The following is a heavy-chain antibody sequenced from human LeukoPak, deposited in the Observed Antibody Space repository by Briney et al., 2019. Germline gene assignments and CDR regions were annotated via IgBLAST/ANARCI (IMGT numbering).Heavy chain of an antibody. CDR1: GFTFDDYA. CDR2: ISWDGGST. V-gene: IGHV3-43D*03. Sequence: GGSLRLSCAASGFTFDDYAMHWVRQAPGKGLEWVSLISWDGGSTYYADSVKGRFTISRDNSKNSLYLQMNSLRAEDTALYYCAKEPVTSYYYYYIDVWGKGTTVTVSS. D-gene: IGHD4-17*01. CDR3: AKEPVTSYYYYYIDV. J-gene: IGHJ6*03.